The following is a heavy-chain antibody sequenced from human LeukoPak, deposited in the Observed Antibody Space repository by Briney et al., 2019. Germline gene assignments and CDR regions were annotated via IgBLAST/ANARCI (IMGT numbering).Heavy chain of an antibody. CDR2: IYHSGST. Sequence: SETLSLTCAVSGRSISRGGYSWSWSRQPPGRGLEWIGYIYHSGSTYYNPSLKSRVTISVYRSKNQFSLKLRSVTAADTAVYYCATDSYGIDYWGQGTLVTVSS. CDR3: ATDSYGIDY. V-gene: IGHV4-30-2*01. D-gene: IGHD5-18*01. J-gene: IGHJ4*02. CDR1: GRSISRGGYS.